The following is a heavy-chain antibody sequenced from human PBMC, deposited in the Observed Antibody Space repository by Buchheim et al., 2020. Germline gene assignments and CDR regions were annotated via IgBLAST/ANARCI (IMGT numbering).Heavy chain of an antibody. CDR2: INHSGST. CDR3: ASGDYLHYYYYGMDV. CDR1: GGSFGGYY. J-gene: IGHJ6*02. Sequence: QVQLQQWGAGLLKPSETLSLTCAVYGGSFGGYYWSWIRQPPGKGLEWIGEINHSGSTNYNPSLKSRVTISVDTSKNQFSLKLSSVTAADTAVYYCASGDYLHYYYYGMDVWGQGTT. D-gene: IGHD4-11*01. V-gene: IGHV4-34*01.